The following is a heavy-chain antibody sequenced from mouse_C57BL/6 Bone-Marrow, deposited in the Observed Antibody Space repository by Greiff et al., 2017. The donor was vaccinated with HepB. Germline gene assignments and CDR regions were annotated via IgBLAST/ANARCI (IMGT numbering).Heavy chain of an antibody. V-gene: IGHV1-61*01. Sequence: VQLQQPGAELVRPGSSVKLSCKASGYTFTSYWMDWVKQRPGQGLEWIGNIYPSDSETHYNQNFKDKATLTVDKSSSTAYMQLSSLTSEDSAVYYCARRGKHYFDYWGQGTTLTVSS. D-gene: IGHD2-1*01. CDR1: GYTFTSYW. J-gene: IGHJ2*01. CDR2: IYPSDSET. CDR3: ARRGKHYFDY.